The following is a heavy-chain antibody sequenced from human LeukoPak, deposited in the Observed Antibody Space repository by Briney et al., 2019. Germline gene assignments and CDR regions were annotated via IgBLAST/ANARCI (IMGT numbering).Heavy chain of an antibody. CDR3: AKDGGGMAGSFDN. CDR1: GFAFSSYA. J-gene: IGHJ4*02. V-gene: IGHV3-23*01. D-gene: IGHD6-19*01. CDR2: ISGSGGDT. Sequence: GGSLRLSCAASGFAFSSYAMSWVRQAPGKGLEWVSAISGSGGDTFYTDSLKGRFTISRDTFKNTLYLQMNSLRAEDTAVYYCAKDGGGMAGSFDNWGQGTLVTVSS.